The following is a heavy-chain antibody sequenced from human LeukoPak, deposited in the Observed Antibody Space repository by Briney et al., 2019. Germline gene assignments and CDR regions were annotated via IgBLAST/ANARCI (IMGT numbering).Heavy chain of an antibody. V-gene: IGHV5-51*01. D-gene: IGHD4-17*01. Sequence: GESLKISCKGSGYSFTSYWIGWVRQMPGKGLVWMGIIYPGDSDTRYSPSFQGQVTISADKSISTAYLQWSSLKASDTAMYYCARHKGIDYGDPRGWFDPWGQGTLVTVSS. CDR1: GYSFTSYW. CDR3: ARHKGIDYGDPRGWFDP. J-gene: IGHJ5*02. CDR2: IYPGDSDT.